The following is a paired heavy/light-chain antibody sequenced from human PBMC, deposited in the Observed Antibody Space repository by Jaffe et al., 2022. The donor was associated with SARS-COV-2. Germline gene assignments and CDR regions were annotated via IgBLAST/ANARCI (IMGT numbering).Heavy chain of an antibody. Sequence: QVQLQESGPGLVEPSETLSLTCTVSGGSISTYFWNWIRQPPGKGLEWIGYIYYSGSTNYNLSLKSRVTISVDTSKNQFSLTLSSVTAADTAVYYCARGGSSWPYYFDYWGQGILVAVSS. D-gene: IGHD6-13*01. CDR1: GGSISTYF. J-gene: IGHJ4*02. CDR3: ARGGSSWPYYFDY. V-gene: IGHV4-59*01. CDR2: IYYSGST.
Light chain of an antibody. CDR3: QQSYSTPWT. J-gene: IGKJ1*01. Sequence: DIQMTQSPSSLSASVGDRVTITCRAGQRISTYLNWYQQKPGKAPKLLIYGASSLQSGVPSRFSGSGSGTDFTLTISSLQPEDFATYYCQQSYSTPWTFGQGTKVEIK. CDR2: GAS. V-gene: IGKV1-39*01. CDR1: QRISTY.